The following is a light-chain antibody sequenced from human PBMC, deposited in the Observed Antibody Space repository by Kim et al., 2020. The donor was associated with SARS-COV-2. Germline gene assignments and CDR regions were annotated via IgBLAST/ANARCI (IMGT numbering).Light chain of an antibody. CDR3: KSRDSRGTVV. J-gene: IGLJ2*01. V-gene: IGLV3-19*01. CDR2: GKD. CDR1: SLRKYY. Sequence: SSELTQDPAVSVALGQTVRITCQGDSLRKYYATWYQQKARQAPVLVFYGKDKRPSGVPDRFSGSTSGNTASLTITGAQAADEADYYCKSRDSRGTVVFGGGTQLPVL.